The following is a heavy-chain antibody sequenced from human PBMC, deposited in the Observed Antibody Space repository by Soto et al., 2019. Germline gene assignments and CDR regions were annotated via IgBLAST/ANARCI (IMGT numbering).Heavy chain of an antibody. D-gene: IGHD1-7*01. CDR1: GGSVSSYY. V-gene: IGHV4-4*07. CDR2: IYTSGST. CDR3: ARENFNCTYEWFVP. J-gene: IGHJ5*02. Sequence: PAETLTLTCPVSGGSVSSYYWSWIRQPAGKGLEWIGRIYTSGSTNYNPSLKSRVTISVDTSKNQFSLKLSSVTAADTAVYYCARENFNCTYEWFVPWCQGTLATVSS.